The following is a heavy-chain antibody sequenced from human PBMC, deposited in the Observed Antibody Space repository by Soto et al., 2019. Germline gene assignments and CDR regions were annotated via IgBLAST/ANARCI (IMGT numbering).Heavy chain of an antibody. CDR2: IIPIFGTA. Sequence: SVKVSCKASGGTFSSYAISWVRQAPGQGLEWMGGIIPIFGTANYAQKFQGRVTITADESTSTAYMELSSLRSEDTAVYYCARSTAMDPYYYYYGMDVWGQGTTVTVSS. V-gene: IGHV1-69*13. J-gene: IGHJ6*02. CDR1: GGTFSSYA. CDR3: ARSTAMDPYYYYYGMDV. D-gene: IGHD5-18*01.